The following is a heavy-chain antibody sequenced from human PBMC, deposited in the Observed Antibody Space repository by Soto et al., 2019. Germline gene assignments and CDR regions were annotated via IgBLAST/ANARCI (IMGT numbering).Heavy chain of an antibody. J-gene: IGHJ6*02. CDR2: SRNKANNYAT. CDR1: AFTFSAHN. CDR3: ARDGGIAARHYYGMDV. D-gene: IGHD6-6*01. V-gene: IGHV3-72*01. Sequence: PGGSLRLSCAASAFTFSAHNMVWVRQAPGKGLEWVGRSRNKANNYATEYAASVKGRFTISRDDSKNSLYLQMNSLKIEDTAVYYCARDGGIAARHYYGMDVWGQGTTVTVSS.